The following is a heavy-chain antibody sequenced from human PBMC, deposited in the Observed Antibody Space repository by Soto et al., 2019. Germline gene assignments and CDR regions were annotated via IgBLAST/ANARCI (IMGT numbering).Heavy chain of an antibody. Sequence: SETLSLTCTVSGGPISSGGYYWSWIRQHPGKGLEWIGYIYYSGSTYYNPSLKSRVTISVDTSKNQFSLKLSSVTAADTAVYYCAQSYGDYVGNWFDPWGQGTLVTSPQ. J-gene: IGHJ5*02. V-gene: IGHV4-31*03. D-gene: IGHD4-17*01. CDR3: AQSYGDYVGNWFDP. CDR1: GGPISSGGYY. CDR2: IYYSGST.